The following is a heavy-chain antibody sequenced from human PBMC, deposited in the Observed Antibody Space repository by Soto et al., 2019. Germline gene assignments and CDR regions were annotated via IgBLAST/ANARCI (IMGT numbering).Heavy chain of an antibody. CDR1: GFTFINSW. V-gene: IGHV3-7*01. Sequence: GRSLRLSCAASGFTFINSWMRWVRQDPGKGLQWVANIKEDGSEKYYVDSVKGRFTISRDNAKNSLYLQMNSLRAEDTAVYYCARLPVRGISGYYMDVWGKGTTVTVSS. J-gene: IGHJ6*03. D-gene: IGHD3-10*01. CDR3: ARLPVRGISGYYMDV. CDR2: IKEDGSEK.